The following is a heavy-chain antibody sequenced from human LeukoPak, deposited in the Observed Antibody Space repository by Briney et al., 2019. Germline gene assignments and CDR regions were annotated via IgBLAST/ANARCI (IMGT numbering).Heavy chain of an antibody. J-gene: IGHJ4*02. CDR1: GFTVSSNY. Sequence: GGSLRLSCAASGFTVSSNYMSWVRQAPGKGLEWVSVIYSGGSTYYADSVKGRFTISRDNSKNTLYLQMNSLRAEDTAVYYCAKVDHSGSYLFDYWGQGTLVTVSS. V-gene: IGHV3-53*01. CDR2: IYSGGST. CDR3: AKVDHSGSYLFDY. D-gene: IGHD1-26*01.